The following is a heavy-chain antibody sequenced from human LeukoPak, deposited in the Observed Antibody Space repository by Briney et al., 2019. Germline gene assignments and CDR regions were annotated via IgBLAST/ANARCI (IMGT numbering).Heavy chain of an antibody. CDR1: GDTFTNYE. CDR3: ARVHDYGDYDPDY. CDR2: MNPKSGKT. J-gene: IGHJ4*02. D-gene: IGHD4-17*01. V-gene: IGHV1-8*01. Sequence: GASVKVSGKASGDTFTNYEINWVRQAPGQGLEWMGWMNPKSGKTGYGQKFQGRVTMTRNTSITTAYMELSSLRPEDTAVYFCARVHDYGDYDPDYWGQGTLVTVSS.